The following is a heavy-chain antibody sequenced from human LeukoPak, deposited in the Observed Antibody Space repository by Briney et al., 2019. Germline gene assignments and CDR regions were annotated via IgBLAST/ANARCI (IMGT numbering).Heavy chain of an antibody. CDR3: ARAGGSGSYSWFDP. CDR2: IYHSGST. Sequence: SGTLSLTYAVSGGSISSSNWWSWVRQPPGKGLEWIGEIYHSGSTNYNPSLKSRVTISVDKSKNQFSLKLSSVTAADTAVYYCARAGGSGSYSWFDPWGQGTLVTVSS. V-gene: IGHV4-4*02. CDR1: GGSISSSNW. J-gene: IGHJ5*02. D-gene: IGHD3-10*01.